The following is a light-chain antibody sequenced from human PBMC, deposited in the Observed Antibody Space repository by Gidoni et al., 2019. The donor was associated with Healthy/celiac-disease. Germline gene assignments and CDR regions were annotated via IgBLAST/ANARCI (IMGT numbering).Light chain of an antibody. CDR2: AAS. CDR3: QQSYSTLYT. J-gene: IGKJ2*01. CDR1: QSISSY. V-gene: IGKV1-39*01. Sequence: DIQMTQSPSSLSASVGDRVTITCRASQSISSYLNWYQQKPGKAPKLLIYAASSLQSGVPSRFSGGGSGTDFTLTISSLQPEDFATYYCQQSYSTLYTFXQXTKLXIK.